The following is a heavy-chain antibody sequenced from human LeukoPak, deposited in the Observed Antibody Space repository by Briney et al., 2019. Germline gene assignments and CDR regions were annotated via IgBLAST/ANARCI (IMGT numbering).Heavy chain of an antibody. CDR3: AKDWGYTTMVSYYFDY. Sequence: GGSLRLSCAASGFTFSGYGMHWVRQAPDRGLEWVAVIWYDGNNKYYADSVKGRFTISRDNSKNTLYLQMNSLRAEDTAVYYCAKDWGYTTMVSYYFDYWGQGALVTVSS. J-gene: IGHJ4*02. V-gene: IGHV3-33*06. CDR2: IWYDGNNK. CDR1: GFTFSGYG. D-gene: IGHD5-18*01.